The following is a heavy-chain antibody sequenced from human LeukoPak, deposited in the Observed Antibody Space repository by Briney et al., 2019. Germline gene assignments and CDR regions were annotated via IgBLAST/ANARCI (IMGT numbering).Heavy chain of an antibody. V-gene: IGHV3-30-3*01. CDR1: GFTFSSYA. Sequence: GGSLRLSCAASGFTFSSYAMHWVRQAPGKGLEWLAVISYDGSNKYYADSVKGRFTISRDNSKNTLYLQMNSLRAEDTAVYYCARVGGDYGGITGHFDYWGQGTLVTVSS. D-gene: IGHD4-17*01. CDR2: ISYDGSNK. CDR3: ARVGGDYGGITGHFDY. J-gene: IGHJ4*02.